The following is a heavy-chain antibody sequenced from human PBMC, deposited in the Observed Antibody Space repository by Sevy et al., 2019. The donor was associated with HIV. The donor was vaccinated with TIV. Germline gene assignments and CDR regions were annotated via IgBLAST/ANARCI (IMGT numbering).Heavy chain of an antibody. CDR3: SRDFRLRGYSYGGFDY. V-gene: IGHV1-2*02. Sequence: ASVKVSCKASGYTFTGQYIHWVRQAPGQGLEWMGWINPKSGDTNYAQELQGRVTMTRDTSISTAYMELSGLKSDDTAVYYCSRDFRLRGYSYGGFDYWGQGTLVTVSS. J-gene: IGHJ4*02. CDR2: INPKSGDT. CDR1: GYTFTGQY. D-gene: IGHD5-18*01.